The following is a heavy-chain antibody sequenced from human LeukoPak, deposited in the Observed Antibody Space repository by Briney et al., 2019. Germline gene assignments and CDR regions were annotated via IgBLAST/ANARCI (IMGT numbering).Heavy chain of an antibody. V-gene: IGHV5-51*01. J-gene: IGHJ4*02. CDR3: AMQFAQLYDF. CDR2: IYPGDSDA. D-gene: IGHD6-6*01. Sequence: GESLKISCKGSGYTLSNYWISWVRQTPGKGLEWLGIIYPGDSDAGYSPSFQGQLTMSVDKSIDTAYLQWSSLKASDTGTYYCAMQFAQLYDFWGQGTLVTVSS. CDR1: GYTLSNYW.